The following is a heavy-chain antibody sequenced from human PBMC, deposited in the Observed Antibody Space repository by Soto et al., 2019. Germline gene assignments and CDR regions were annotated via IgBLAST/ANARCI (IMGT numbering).Heavy chain of an antibody. CDR2: INPSGGST. CDR3: ARVSSWSCCDY. J-gene: IGHJ4*02. V-gene: IGHV1-46*01. CDR1: GYTFTSYY. D-gene: IGHD6-13*01. Sequence: QVQLVQSGAEVKKPGASVKVSCKASGYTFTSYYMHWVRQAPGQGLEWMGIINPSGGSTSYAQKCPGRVPMPRDTSTSTVYMALSSLRSEDTAVYYCARVSSWSCCDYWGQGTLVTVSS.